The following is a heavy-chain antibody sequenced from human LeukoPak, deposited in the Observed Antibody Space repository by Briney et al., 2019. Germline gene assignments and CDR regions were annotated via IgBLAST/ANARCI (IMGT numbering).Heavy chain of an antibody. J-gene: IGHJ4*02. CDR2: FDLEDGDT. Sequence: GSSVTVSCKVSGYTLTELSMHWVGQAPGKGLDWMGGFDLEDGDTIYAQKFKGRVTMTEDTSTATAYMELSSLRSEDTAVYYCATPPRGAAAFDYWGQGTLVTVSS. V-gene: IGHV1-24*01. D-gene: IGHD6-13*01. CDR3: ATPPRGAAAFDY. CDR1: GYTLTELS.